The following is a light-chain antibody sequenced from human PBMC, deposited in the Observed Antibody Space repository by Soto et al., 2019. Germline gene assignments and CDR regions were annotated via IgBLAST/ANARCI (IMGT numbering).Light chain of an antibody. V-gene: IGKV1-5*01. J-gene: IGKJ1*01. Sequence: DIQMTQSPSTLSASVGDRVTITCRASQSISTRLAWYQQKPGKAPKLLIYDASSLESGVPSRFSGSASGTEFTLTISSLQPDDFATYYCQQYNSYSTFGQGTNV. CDR2: DAS. CDR1: QSISTR. CDR3: QQYNSYST.